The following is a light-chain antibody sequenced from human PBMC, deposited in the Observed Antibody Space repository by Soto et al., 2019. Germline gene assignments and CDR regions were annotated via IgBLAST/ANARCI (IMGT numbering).Light chain of an antibody. CDR1: QSVSSSY. Sequence: EIWLTQSPGTLSLSPGERATLSCRASQSVSSSYLAWYQQKPGQAPRLLIYGASSRATGIPDRFSGSGSGADFTLTISRLEPEDFAVYYCQQYGSSTWTFGQGTKVDIK. V-gene: IGKV3-20*01. J-gene: IGKJ1*01. CDR3: QQYGSSTWT. CDR2: GAS.